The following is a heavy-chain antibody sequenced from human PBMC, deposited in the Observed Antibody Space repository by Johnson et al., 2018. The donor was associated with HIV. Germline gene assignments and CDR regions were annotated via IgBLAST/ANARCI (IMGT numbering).Heavy chain of an antibody. V-gene: IGHV3-20*04. J-gene: IGHJ3*02. CDR2: ITWNGGST. D-gene: IGHD6-13*01. CDR1: GFTFSSYG. Sequence: VQLVESGGGVVQPGGSLRLSCAASGFTFSSYGMSWVRQAPGQGLEWVSGITWNGGSTGYADSVKGRFTISRDNAKNSLYLQMNSLRADDTALYYGARVRAAAVSDAFDIWGQGTMVTVSS. CDR3: ARVRAAAVSDAFDI.